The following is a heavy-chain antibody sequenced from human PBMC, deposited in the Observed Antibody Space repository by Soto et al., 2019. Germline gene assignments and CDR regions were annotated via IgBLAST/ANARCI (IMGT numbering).Heavy chain of an antibody. Sequence: PSETLSLTCTVSGGSMRNYFWTWIRQPPGKGLEWIGYIHYSGTTSFFPSYNPSLRSRVTISEDTSKNQFSLKLLSVTTADTAVYFCAAGEASSRNLAPYYLDFWGQGTLATVSS. CDR1: GGSMRNYF. CDR3: AAGEASSRNLAPYYLDF. V-gene: IGHV4-59*01. CDR2: IHYSGTT. D-gene: IGHD6-13*01. J-gene: IGHJ4*02.